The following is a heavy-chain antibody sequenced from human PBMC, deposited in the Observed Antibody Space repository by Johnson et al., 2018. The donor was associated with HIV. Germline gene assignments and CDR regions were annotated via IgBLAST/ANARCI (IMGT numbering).Heavy chain of an antibody. V-gene: IGHV3-30*18. CDR1: GFSFGTYA. CDR3: AKGRNTYGADVFDV. CDR2: ISYDGSNK. Sequence: QVQLVESGGGVVQPGRSLRLSCAASGFSFGTYAMHWVRQAPGKGLEWVAVISYDGSNKYYADSVKGRFTLSRDNSKNTLYLQMNSLRVEDTAVYYCAKGRNTYGADVFDVWGQGTVVTVSS. D-gene: IGHD4/OR15-4a*01. J-gene: IGHJ3*01.